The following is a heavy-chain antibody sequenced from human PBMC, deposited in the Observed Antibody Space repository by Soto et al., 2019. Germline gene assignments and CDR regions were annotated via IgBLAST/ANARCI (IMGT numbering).Heavy chain of an antibody. Sequence: SLRLSCAASGFTFSSYGMHWVRQAPGKGLEWVAVISYDGSYIYYADSVKGRFTISRDNAKNTLYLQMNSLRAEDTAVYYCARTAEHYDFWSGYPNFDYWGQGTLVTVSS. D-gene: IGHD3-3*01. CDR1: GFTFSSYG. CDR3: ARTAEHYDFWSGYPNFDY. CDR2: ISYDGSYI. V-gene: IGHV3-30*03. J-gene: IGHJ4*02.